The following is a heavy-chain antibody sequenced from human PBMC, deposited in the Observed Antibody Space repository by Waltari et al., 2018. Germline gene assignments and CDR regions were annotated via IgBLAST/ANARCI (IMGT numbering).Heavy chain of an antibody. Sequence: DVQLVESGGGLVQPGGSLRLSGAASGLTFSSDWMHWVRQVPGKGLMWVSRINSDGSSTTYADSVRGRFTISRDNAENTLYLQMNSLRVDDTAVYYCARAHIAVAAFDYWGQGSLVTASS. D-gene: IGHD6-19*01. V-gene: IGHV3-74*01. CDR1: GLTFSSDW. CDR2: INSDGSST. CDR3: ARAHIAVAAFDY. J-gene: IGHJ4*02.